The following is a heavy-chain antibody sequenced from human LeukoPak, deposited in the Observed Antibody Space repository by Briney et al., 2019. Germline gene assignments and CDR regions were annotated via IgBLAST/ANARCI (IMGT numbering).Heavy chain of an antibody. CDR1: GFTFSGTW. D-gene: IGHD3-22*01. J-gene: IGHJ4*02. CDR2: IKPDGSTK. Sequence: PGGSLRLSCATSGFTFSGTWMTWVRQTPRRGLECVANIKPDGSTKYYPDSVKGRFTVSRDNAKNSLYLQMNSLRVEHTGIYYCTSDLNHDSGSWRQATLVTVSS. V-gene: IGHV3-7*01. CDR3: TSDLNHDSGS.